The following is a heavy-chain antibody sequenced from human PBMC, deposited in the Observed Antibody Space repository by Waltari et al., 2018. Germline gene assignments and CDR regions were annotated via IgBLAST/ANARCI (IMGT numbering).Heavy chain of an antibody. CDR3: ASREYSSSSDYYYGMDV. J-gene: IGHJ6*02. Sequence: QVQLVQSGAEVKKPGASVKVSCKASGYTFTSYDINWVRQATGQGLEWMGWMNPNRGNTGYAQKFQGRVTMTRNTSISTAYMALSSLRSEDTAVYYCASREYSSSSDYYYGMDVWGQGTTVTVSS. D-gene: IGHD6-6*01. V-gene: IGHV1-8*01. CDR2: MNPNRGNT. CDR1: GYTFTSYD.